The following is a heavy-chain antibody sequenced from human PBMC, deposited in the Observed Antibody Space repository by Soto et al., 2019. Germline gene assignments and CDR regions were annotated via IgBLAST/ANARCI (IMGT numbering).Heavy chain of an antibody. D-gene: IGHD3-16*01. CDR2: FGSAGDI. CDR1: GFTFSIYA. Sequence: PGGSLRLSCAASGFTFSIYAMSWFRQAPGKGLEWVSTFGSAGDIYYSDSVKGRFTISRDNARNSLYLQMNSLRAADTAVYYCARGGPNWDYYFYGMDVWGQGTTVTVSS. J-gene: IGHJ6*02. V-gene: IGHV3-13*01. CDR3: ARGGPNWDYYFYGMDV.